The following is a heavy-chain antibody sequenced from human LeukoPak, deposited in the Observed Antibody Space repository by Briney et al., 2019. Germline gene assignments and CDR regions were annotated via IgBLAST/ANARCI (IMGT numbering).Heavy chain of an antibody. D-gene: IGHD4-23*01. CDR3: ARDTYGGNDAFDI. V-gene: IGHV4-61*01. J-gene: IGHJ3*02. CDR1: GGSVSSGSYY. Sequence: ETSETLSLTCAVSGGSVSSGSYYWSWIRQPPGKGLEWIGYIYYSGSTNYNPSLKSRVTISVDTSKNQFSLKLSSVTAADTAVYYCARDTYGGNDAFDIWGQGTMVTVSS. CDR2: IYYSGST.